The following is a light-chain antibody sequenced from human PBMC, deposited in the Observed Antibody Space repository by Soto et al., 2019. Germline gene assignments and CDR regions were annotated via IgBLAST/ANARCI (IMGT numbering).Light chain of an antibody. J-gene: IGKJ4*01. CDR3: QQYGSSPLT. CDR1: QSVSFSY. Sequence: EIVLTQSPGTLSLSPGDRATLSCRASQSVSFSYLAWYQQKAGQAPRLLIYGATSRATGIQDRFSVSESGTDFTLTISRLEPEDLAVYYCQQYGSSPLTFGGGTKVEIK. CDR2: GAT. V-gene: IGKV3-20*01.